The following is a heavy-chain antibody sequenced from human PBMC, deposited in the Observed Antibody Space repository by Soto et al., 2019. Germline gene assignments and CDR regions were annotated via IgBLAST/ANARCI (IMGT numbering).Heavy chain of an antibody. Sequence: GGSLRLSCAASGFTFSSYAMSWVRQAPGKGLEWVSAISGSGGSTYYADSVKGRFTISRDNSKNTLYLQMNSLRAEDTAVYYCAKCWRVVAAAGRVGYMDVWGKGTTVTVSS. CDR3: AKCWRVVAAAGRVGYMDV. J-gene: IGHJ6*03. CDR1: GFTFSSYA. CDR2: ISGSGGST. V-gene: IGHV3-23*01. D-gene: IGHD6-13*01.